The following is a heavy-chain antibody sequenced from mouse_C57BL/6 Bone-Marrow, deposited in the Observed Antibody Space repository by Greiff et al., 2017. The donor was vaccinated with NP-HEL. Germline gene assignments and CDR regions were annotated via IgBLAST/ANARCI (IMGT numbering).Heavy chain of an antibody. CDR2: IRSKSNNYAT. D-gene: IGHD1-1*01. V-gene: IGHV10-1*01. J-gene: IGHJ4*01. Sequence: LFSSGGGLVQPKGSLKLSCAASGFSFNTYAMNWVRQAPGKGLEWVARIRSKSNNYATYYADSVKDRFTISRDDSESMLYLQMNNLKTEDTAMYYCVRSYYGSSGDYAMDYWGQGTSVTVSS. CDR1: GFSFNTYA. CDR3: VRSYYGSSGDYAMDY.